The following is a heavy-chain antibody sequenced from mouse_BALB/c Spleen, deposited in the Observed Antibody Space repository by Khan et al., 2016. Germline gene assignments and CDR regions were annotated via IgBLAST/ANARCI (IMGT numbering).Heavy chain of an antibody. CDR1: GDSITSGY. J-gene: IGHJ4*01. CDR2: ISHSGST. V-gene: IGHV3-8*02. D-gene: IGHD1-1*01. Sequence: EVQLQESGPSLVKLSQTLSLTCSVTGDSITSGYWNWIRKFPGNKLEYMGYISHSGSTYYNPSLKSRISITRDTSKNQYYLQLNSVTTEDTATYYGGRNNGSSYERGKDYWGQGTSVTVSS. CDR3: GRNNGSSYERGKDY.